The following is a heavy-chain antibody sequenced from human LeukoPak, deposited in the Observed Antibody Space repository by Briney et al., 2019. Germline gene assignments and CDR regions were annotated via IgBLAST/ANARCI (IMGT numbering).Heavy chain of an antibody. J-gene: IGHJ4*02. CDR2: INHSGST. Sequence: SSETLSLTCAVYGGSFSGYYWSWIRQPPGKGLEWIGEINHSGSTNYNPSLKSRVTISVDTSKNQFPLKLSSVTAADTAVYYCARTAHHLGYSSSWSYDYWGQGTLVTVSS. CDR3: ARTAHHLGYSSSWSYDY. V-gene: IGHV4-34*01. D-gene: IGHD6-13*01. CDR1: GGSFSGYY.